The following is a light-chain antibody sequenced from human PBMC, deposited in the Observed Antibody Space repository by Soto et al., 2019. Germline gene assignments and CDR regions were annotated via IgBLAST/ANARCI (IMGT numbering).Light chain of an antibody. V-gene: IGKV1-39*01. Sequence: DIQMTQSPSSLSASVGDGVSITCRASQTISNFLSWYQQKPRKAPRLLIYAASGLQSDVPSRFSDGGSGTDFTLNITSLQPEDFATYFCQQSFSTPRTFGQGTRVEIK. CDR1: QTISNF. CDR3: QQSFSTPRT. J-gene: IGKJ1*01. CDR2: AAS.